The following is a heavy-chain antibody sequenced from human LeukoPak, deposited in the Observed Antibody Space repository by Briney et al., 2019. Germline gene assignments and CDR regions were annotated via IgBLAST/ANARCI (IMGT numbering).Heavy chain of an antibody. D-gene: IGHD3-16*01. CDR3: ARVPDWGKNAHTFEI. CDR1: GGIFSRYA. CDR2: INPNSGGT. J-gene: IGHJ3*02. Sequence: GSSVKVSCKASGGIFSRYAISWVRQAPGQGLEWMGWINPNSGGTNYAQKFQGRVTMTRDTSISTAYMELNRLRSDDTAVYYCARVPDWGKNAHTFEIWGQGTIVTVSS. V-gene: IGHV1-2*02.